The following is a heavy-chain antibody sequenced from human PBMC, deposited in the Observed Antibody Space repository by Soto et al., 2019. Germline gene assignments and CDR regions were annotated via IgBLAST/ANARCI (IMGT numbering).Heavy chain of an antibody. CDR3: ATEGELLDAFDI. CDR2: INPNSGGT. D-gene: IGHD1-7*01. V-gene: IGHV1-2*02. Sequence: ASVKVSCKASGYTFTGYYMHWVRQAPGQGLEWMGLINPNSGGTNYAQKFQGRVTMTRDTSISTAYVELSRLRSDDTAVYYCATEGELLDAFDIWGQGTMVTVSS. J-gene: IGHJ3*02. CDR1: GYTFTGYY.